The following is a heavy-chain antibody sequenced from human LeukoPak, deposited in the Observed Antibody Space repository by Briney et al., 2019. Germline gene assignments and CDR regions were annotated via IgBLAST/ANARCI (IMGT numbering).Heavy chain of an antibody. CDR3: ARGFHYDSSGYYYFY. J-gene: IGHJ4*02. Sequence: ASVKVSCKASGGTFSSYAIGWVRQAPGQGLEWMGGIIPLFGTANYAQKFQGRLTITTDESTSTAYMELSSLRSEDTAVYYCARGFHYDSSGYYYFYWGQGTLVTVSS. V-gene: IGHV1-69*05. D-gene: IGHD3-22*01. CDR1: GGTFSSYA. CDR2: IIPLFGTA.